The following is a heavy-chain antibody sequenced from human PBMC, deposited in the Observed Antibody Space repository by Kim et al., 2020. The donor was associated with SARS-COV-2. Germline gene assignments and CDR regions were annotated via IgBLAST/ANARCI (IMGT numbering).Heavy chain of an antibody. Sequence: YSPSFQGQVTISADKSISTAYLQWSSLKASDTAMYYCARSGKNSNYAMDVWGKGTTVTVSS. D-gene: IGHD4-4*01. CDR3: ARSGKNSNYAMDV. V-gene: IGHV5-51*01. J-gene: IGHJ6*04.